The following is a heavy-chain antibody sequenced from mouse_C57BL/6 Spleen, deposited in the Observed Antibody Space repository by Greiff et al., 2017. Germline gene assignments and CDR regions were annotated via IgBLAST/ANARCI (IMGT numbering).Heavy chain of an antibody. CDR2: IYPGNSDT. J-gene: IGHJ4*01. V-gene: IGHV1-5*01. Sequence: VQLKESGTVLARPGASVKMSCKTSGYTFTSYWMHWVKQRPGQGLEWIGAIYPGNSDTSYNQKFKGKAKLTAVTSASTAYMELSSLTNEDSAVYYCTSDYGSSYDYAMDYWGQGTSVTVSS. CDR1: GYTFTSYW. CDR3: TSDYGSSYDYAMDY. D-gene: IGHD1-1*01.